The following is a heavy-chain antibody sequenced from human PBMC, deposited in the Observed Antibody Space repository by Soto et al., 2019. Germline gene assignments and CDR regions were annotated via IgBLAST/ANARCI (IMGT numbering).Heavy chain of an antibody. CDR2: IYSGGST. D-gene: IGHD2-15*01. V-gene: IGHV3-53*01. J-gene: IGHJ4*02. CDR3: ARRGCSGGSCSYYFDY. Sequence: EVQLVESGGGLIQPGGSLRLSCAAPGFTVSSNYMSWVRQAPGKGLEWVSVIYSGGSTYYADSVKGRFTISRDNSKNTLYLQMNSLRAEDTAVYYCARRGCSGGSCSYYFDYWGQGTLVTVSS. CDR1: GFTVSSNY.